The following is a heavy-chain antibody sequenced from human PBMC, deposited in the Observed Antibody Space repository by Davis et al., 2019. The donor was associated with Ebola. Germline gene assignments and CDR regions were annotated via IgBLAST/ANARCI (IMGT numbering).Heavy chain of an antibody. CDR2: ISAHNGAT. CDR1: GYSFPTYG. D-gene: IGHD6-19*01. J-gene: IGHJ3*02. CDR3: ARHHSRGWPLHVFDI. Sequence: ASVKVSCKASGYSFPTYGVSWVRQAPGQGLEWMGWISAHNGATNYALNFRGRLTMTTDSSTATVYMELGSLGSDDTADYYCARHHSRGWPLHVFDIWGQGTTVTVSS. V-gene: IGHV1-18*01.